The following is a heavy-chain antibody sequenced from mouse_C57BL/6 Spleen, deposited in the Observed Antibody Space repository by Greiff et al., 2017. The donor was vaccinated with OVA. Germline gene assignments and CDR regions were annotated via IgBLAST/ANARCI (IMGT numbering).Heavy chain of an antibody. CDR2: ISNGGGST. V-gene: IGHV5-12*01. CDR3: ARWDDYDVGYAMDY. CDR1: GFTFSDYY. Sequence: EVQLVESGGGLVQPGGSLKLSCAASGFTFSDYYMYWVRQTPEKRLEWVAYISNGGGSTYYPDTVKGRFTISRDNAKNTRYLQMSRLKSEDTAMYYCARWDDYDVGYAMDYWGQGTSVTVAS. D-gene: IGHD2-4*01. J-gene: IGHJ4*01.